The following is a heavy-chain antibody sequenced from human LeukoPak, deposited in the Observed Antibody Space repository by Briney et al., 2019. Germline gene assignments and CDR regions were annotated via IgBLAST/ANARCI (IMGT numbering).Heavy chain of an antibody. CDR2: FDPEDGET. CDR3: ATAGGYDFDWFDP. Sequence: ASVKVSCKVSGYTLTELSMHWVRQAPGKGLEWMGGFDPEDGETIYAQKFQGRVTMTEDTSTDTAYMELSSLRSEDTAVYCCATAGGYDFDWFDPWGQGTLVTVSS. CDR1: GYTLTELS. V-gene: IGHV1-24*01. D-gene: IGHD5-12*01. J-gene: IGHJ5*02.